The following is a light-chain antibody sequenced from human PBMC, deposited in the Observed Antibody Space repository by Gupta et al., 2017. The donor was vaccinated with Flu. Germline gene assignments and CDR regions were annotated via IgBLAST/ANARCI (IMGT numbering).Light chain of an antibody. CDR2: AAS. J-gene: IGKJ5*01. V-gene: IGKV1-17*01. Sequence: DVQLTQSPSSLSASVGDRITITCRASQDIRSDLGWYQQKPGKGPKRLIYAASNLQSGVPSRFSGSGSGTEFTLTIASLQDEDFATYYCRQHFNYPLTFGQGTRLDIK. CDR3: RQHFNYPLT. CDR1: QDIRSD.